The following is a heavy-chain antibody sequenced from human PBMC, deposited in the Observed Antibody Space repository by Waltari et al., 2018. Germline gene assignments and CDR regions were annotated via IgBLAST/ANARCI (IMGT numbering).Heavy chain of an antibody. Sequence: EVQLVESGGGLVKPGGSLRLSCSAPGFSSKNRTRTWVRQAPGKGLEWVASISSKSTYIFYADSVKGRFTISRDNADNSLTLQMNSLEAADTALYYCASRVSSPGGLDVWGQGTTVTVSS. CDR1: GFSSKNRT. D-gene: IGHD3-16*01. V-gene: IGHV3-21*02. J-gene: IGHJ6*02. CDR3: ASRVSSPGGLDV. CDR2: ISSKSTYI.